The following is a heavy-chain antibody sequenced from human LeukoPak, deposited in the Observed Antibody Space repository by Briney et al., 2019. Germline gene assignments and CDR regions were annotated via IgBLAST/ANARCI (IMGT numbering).Heavy chain of an antibody. CDR3: ARSPLGVLRYCTGGMDV. V-gene: IGHV3-23*01. J-gene: IGHJ6*02. CDR2: ISGSGGTT. D-gene: IGHD3-9*01. CDR1: GFTVSNYY. Sequence: PGGSLRLSCAASGFTVSNYYMDWVRQAPGKGLEWVSVISGSGGTTYYADSVKGRFTISRDNSKNTLYLQMNSLRAEDTALYYCARSPLGVLRYCTGGMDVWGQGTTVTVSS.